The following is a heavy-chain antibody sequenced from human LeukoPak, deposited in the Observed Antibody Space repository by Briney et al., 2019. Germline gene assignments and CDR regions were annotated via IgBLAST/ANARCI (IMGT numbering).Heavy chain of an antibody. CDR2: INPNSGGT. CDR1: GYIFTGYY. D-gene: IGHD3-22*01. CDR3: ARDMLEGYYDSSGYFGY. J-gene: IGHJ4*02. V-gene: IGHV1-2*02. Sequence: ASVKVSCKASGYIFTGYYMHWVRQAPGQGLEWMGWINPNSGGTNYAQKFQGRVTMTRDTSISTAYMELSRLRSDDTAVYYCARDMLEGYYDSSGYFGYWGQGTLVTVSS.